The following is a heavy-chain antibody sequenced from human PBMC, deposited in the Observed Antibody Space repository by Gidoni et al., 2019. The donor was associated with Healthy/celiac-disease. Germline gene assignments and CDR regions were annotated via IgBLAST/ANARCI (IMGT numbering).Heavy chain of an antibody. CDR2: ISISSSTI. CDR1: GFTFSSYS. Sequence: EVQLVESGGGLVQPGGSLRLSCAASGFTFSSYSMNWVRQAPGKGLEWVSYISISSSTIYYADSVKGRFTISRDNAKNSLYLQMNSLRAEDTAVYYCARDTINFYYDSSGPFDYWGQGTLVTVSS. V-gene: IGHV3-48*01. CDR3: ARDTINFYYDSSGPFDY. J-gene: IGHJ4*02. D-gene: IGHD3-22*01.